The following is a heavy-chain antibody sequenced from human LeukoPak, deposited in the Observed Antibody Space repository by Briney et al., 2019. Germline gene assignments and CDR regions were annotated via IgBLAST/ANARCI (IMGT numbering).Heavy chain of an antibody. CDR1: GFTFSVNS. Sequence: PGGSLRLSCAASGFTFSVNSLSWVRQAPGKGLEWVSVIESGSSVSYADSAKGRFTISRDNSKNTVFLQMNSLRPEDTSIHYCARGRPREDTCFDPWGQGTLVTVSS. D-gene: IGHD1-26*01. CDR3: ARGRPREDTCFDP. V-gene: IGHV3-66*02. J-gene: IGHJ5*02. CDR2: IESGSSV.